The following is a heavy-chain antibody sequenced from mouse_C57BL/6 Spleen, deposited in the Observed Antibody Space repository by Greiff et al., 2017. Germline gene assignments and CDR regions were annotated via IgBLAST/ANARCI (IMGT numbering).Heavy chain of an antibody. CDR3: ASTGADY. J-gene: IGHJ4*01. CDR2: IWSGGST. Sequence: QVHVKQSGPGLVQPSQSLSITCTVSGFSFTSYGVHWVHQSPGKGLEWLGVIWSGGSTDYNPAFIFRLSISKANSKSQLFFKMTSLHADDTAICCWASTGADYWGQGTSVTVSS. D-gene: IGHD4-1*01. V-gene: IGHV2-2*01. CDR1: GFSFTSYG.